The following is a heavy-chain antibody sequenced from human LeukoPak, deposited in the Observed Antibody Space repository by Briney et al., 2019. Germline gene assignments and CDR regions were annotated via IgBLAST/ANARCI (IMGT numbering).Heavy chain of an antibody. J-gene: IGHJ4*02. V-gene: IGHV4-59*01. CDR1: GGSISSYY. CDR3: AALWRYYFDY. CDR2: IYYSGST. Sequence: SETLSLTCTVSGGSISSYYWSWIRQPPGKGLEWIGYIYYSGSTNYNPSLKSRVTISVDTSKNQFSLKLSSVTAADTAVYYCAALWRYYFDYWGQGTLVTVSS. D-gene: IGHD2/OR15-2a*01.